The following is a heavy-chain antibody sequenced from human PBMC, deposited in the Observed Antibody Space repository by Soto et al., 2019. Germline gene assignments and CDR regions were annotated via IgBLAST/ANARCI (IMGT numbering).Heavy chain of an antibody. Sequence: AAVKVSCKVSGYTLTELSIHWVRQAPGKGLEWMGGFDPEDGETIYAQKFQGRVTMTEDTSTDTAYMELSSLRSEDTAVYYCATTKREKQWLVKYYYGMDVWGQGTTVTVSS. V-gene: IGHV1-24*01. J-gene: IGHJ6*02. D-gene: IGHD6-19*01. CDR3: ATTKREKQWLVKYYYGMDV. CDR1: GYTLTELS. CDR2: FDPEDGET.